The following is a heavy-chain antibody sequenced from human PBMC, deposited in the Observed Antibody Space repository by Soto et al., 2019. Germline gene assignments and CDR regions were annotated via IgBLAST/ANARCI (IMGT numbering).Heavy chain of an antibody. V-gene: IGHV3-23*01. D-gene: IGHD4-17*01. CDR2: IGGSGSTT. CDR3: AKDNYGDYYYYGMYV. J-gene: IGHJ6*02. CDR1: GFTFSIYA. Sequence: EVQLLESGGGLVQPGGSLRVSCAASGFTFSIYAMNWVRQAPGKGLEWVSSIGGSGSTTYYADSVKGRFTISRDNSKNTLYLQMNSLTAEDTAVYYCAKDNYGDYYYYGMYVWGQGTTVTVSS.